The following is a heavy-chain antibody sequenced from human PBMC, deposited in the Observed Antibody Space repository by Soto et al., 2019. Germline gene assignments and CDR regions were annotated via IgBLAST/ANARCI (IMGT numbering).Heavy chain of an antibody. V-gene: IGHV3-9*01. CDR2: ISWNSGSI. D-gene: IGHD3-10*01. Sequence: RLAAGQGLEWVSGISWNSGSIGYADSVKGRFTISRDNAKNSLYLQMNSLRAEDTALYYCAKETYYYGSGTRRTFDYWGQGTLVTVSS. CDR3: AKETYYYGSGTRRTFDY. J-gene: IGHJ4*02.